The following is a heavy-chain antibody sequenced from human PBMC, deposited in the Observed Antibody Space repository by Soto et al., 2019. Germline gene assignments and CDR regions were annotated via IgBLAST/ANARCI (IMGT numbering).Heavy chain of an antibody. CDR2: IIPIFGPA. V-gene: IGHV1-69*01. CDR1: GGTFSSYA. D-gene: IGHD2-2*02. Sequence: QVQLVQSGAEVKKPGSSVKVSCKASGGTFSSYAISWVRQAPGQGLDWMGGIIPIFGPANYAQKFQGRVTITADESTSSSSMELRSLGCEDAAVSCCWRGRGGDCGSTSCYRAFPRDYLVLGTLVTVSS. J-gene: IGHJ4*02. CDR3: WRGRGGDCGSTSCYRAFPRDY.